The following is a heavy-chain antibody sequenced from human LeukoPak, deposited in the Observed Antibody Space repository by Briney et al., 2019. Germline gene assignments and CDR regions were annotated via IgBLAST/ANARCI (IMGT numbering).Heavy chain of an antibody. CDR2: IREDGGEK. D-gene: IGHD6-13*01. V-gene: IGHV3-7*01. CDR3: ATIYSSSLYY. J-gene: IGHJ4*02. Sequence: PGGSLRLSCEASGFTFSTYWMSWVRQAPGKGLGWVANIREDGGEKQYVDSAKGRFTISRDNAQNSLYLQMNSLRAEDTAVYHCATIYSSSLYYWGQGTLVTVSS. CDR1: GFTFSTYW.